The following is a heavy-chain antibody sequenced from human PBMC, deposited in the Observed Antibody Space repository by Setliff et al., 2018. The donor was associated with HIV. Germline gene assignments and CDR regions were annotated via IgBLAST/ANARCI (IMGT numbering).Heavy chain of an antibody. V-gene: IGHV1-69*13. D-gene: IGHD6-13*01. Sequence: SVKVSCKTSGGTLSNYVITWVRQAPGQGLEWMGMIIPMYNIPAYAQKFQGRVTVTADESTSTAYMELSSLSSEDTAVYYCARDQTGVAAAAFGGGSAWSDEGFDIWGQGTMVTVS. CDR1: GGTLSNYV. CDR2: IIPMYNIP. J-gene: IGHJ3*02. CDR3: ARDQTGVAAAAFGGGSAWSDEGFDI.